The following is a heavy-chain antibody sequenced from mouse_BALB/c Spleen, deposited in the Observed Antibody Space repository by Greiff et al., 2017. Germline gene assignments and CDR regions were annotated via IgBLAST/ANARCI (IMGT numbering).Heavy chain of an antibody. D-gene: IGHD3-1*01. V-gene: IGHV5-12-2*01. Sequence: DVKLVESGGGLVQPGGSLKLSCAASGFTFSSYTMSWVRQTPEKRLEWVAYISNGGGSTYYPDTVKGRFTISRDNAKNTLYLQMSSLKSEDTAMYYCARQGGYLHAMDYWGQGTSVTVSS. J-gene: IGHJ4*01. CDR3: ARQGGYLHAMDY. CDR2: ISNGGGST. CDR1: GFTFSSYT.